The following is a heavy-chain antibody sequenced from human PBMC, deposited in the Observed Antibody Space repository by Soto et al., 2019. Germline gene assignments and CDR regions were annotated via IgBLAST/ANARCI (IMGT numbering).Heavy chain of an antibody. CDR2: NYYSGST. J-gene: IGHJ6*02. V-gene: IGHV4-31*03. CDR1: GGSISSGGYY. Sequence: QVQLQESGPGLVKPSQTLSLTCTVSGGSISSGGYYWSWIRQHPGKGLEWIGYNYYSGSTYYNPSLKSRVTISVDTSKNQFSLKLSSVTAADTAVYYCASYVDTENYYYYYGMDVWGQGTTVTVSS. CDR3: ASYVDTENYYYYYGMDV. D-gene: IGHD5-18*01.